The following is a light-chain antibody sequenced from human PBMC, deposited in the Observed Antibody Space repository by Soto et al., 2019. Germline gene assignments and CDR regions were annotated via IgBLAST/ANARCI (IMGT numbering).Light chain of an antibody. V-gene: IGKV3-20*01. J-gene: IGKJ5*01. CDR1: QSISTNY. CDR3: QQYGRT. Sequence: VLTQSPGTLSLSPGESATLSCRASQSISTNYLAWYQLKPGQAPRLLIYAASNRLTGIPDRFSGSGSGTDFTLTIIRLEPEHFALYSCQQYGRTFGPGTLLEIK. CDR2: AAS.